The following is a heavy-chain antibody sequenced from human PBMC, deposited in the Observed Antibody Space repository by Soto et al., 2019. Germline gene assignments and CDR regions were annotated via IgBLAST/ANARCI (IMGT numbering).Heavy chain of an antibody. V-gene: IGHV3-9*01. CDR2: ISWNSGSI. CDR1: GFTFDDYA. D-gene: IGHD3-9*01. Sequence: GRSLRLSCAASGFTFDDYAMHWVRQAPGKGLEWVSGISWNSGSIGYADSVKGRFTISRDNAKKSLYLQMNSLRAEDTALYYCASGRGYDILTGYYPYFDYWGQGPLVTVS. CDR3: ASGRGYDILTGYYPYFDY. J-gene: IGHJ4*02.